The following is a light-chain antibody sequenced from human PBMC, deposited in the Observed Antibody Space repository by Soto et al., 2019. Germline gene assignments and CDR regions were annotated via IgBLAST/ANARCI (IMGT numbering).Light chain of an antibody. CDR2: GAS. V-gene: IGKV3-20*01. Sequence: EIVLTQSPGTLSLSPGERATLSCRASQRVSASFLAWYQQRPGQAPRLLIYGASSRATGIPDRFSGSGSGTDFTLTISRLEPEAFAVYYCQQYGTSPRFTFGPGTKVDIK. CDR1: QRVSASF. J-gene: IGKJ3*01. CDR3: QQYGTSPRFT.